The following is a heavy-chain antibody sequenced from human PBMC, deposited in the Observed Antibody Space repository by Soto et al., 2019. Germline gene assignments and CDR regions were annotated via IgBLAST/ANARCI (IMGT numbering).Heavy chain of an antibody. CDR2: IIPILGIA. Sequence: QVQLVQSGAEVKKPGSSVKVSCKASGGTFSSYTISWVRQAPGQGLEWMGRIIPILGIANYAQKFQGRVTITADKSTSTAYMELRSLRSEDTAVYYCARDRGYCSSTSCYEDNWFDPWGQGTLVTVSS. CDR3: ARDRGYCSSTSCYEDNWFDP. J-gene: IGHJ5*02. V-gene: IGHV1-69*08. CDR1: GGTFSSYT. D-gene: IGHD2-2*01.